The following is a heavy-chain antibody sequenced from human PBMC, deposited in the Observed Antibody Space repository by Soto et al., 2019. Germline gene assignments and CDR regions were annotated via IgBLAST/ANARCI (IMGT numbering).Heavy chain of an antibody. V-gene: IGHV4-59*11. CDR3: ARSRGGYFDY. Sequence: PSETLSLTCTVSGGSISSHYWSWIRQPPGKGLEWIGYIFDTGSTNYNPSLKSRVTISVDTSKNQFSLKLSSVTAADTAVYYCARSRGGYFDYWGQGTLVTVSS. CDR2: IFDTGST. D-gene: IGHD3-16*01. CDR1: GGSISSHY. J-gene: IGHJ4*02.